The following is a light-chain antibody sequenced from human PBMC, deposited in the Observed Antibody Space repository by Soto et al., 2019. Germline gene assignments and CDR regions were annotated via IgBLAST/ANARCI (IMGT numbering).Light chain of an antibody. Sequence: QSALTQPPSVSGAPGQRVTISCTGRSSNIGAGYDVHWYQQLPGTAPKLLIYDNSGRPSGVPDRFSGSKSGTSASLGITGLQAEDEGDYYCQSYDDSLSGVVFGGGTKLTVL. CDR1: SSNIGAGYD. CDR3: QSYDDSLSGVV. CDR2: DNS. J-gene: IGLJ2*01. V-gene: IGLV1-40*01.